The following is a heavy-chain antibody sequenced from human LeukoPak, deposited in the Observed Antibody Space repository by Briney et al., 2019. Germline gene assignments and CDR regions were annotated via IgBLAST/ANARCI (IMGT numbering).Heavy chain of an antibody. D-gene: IGHD3-3*01. CDR2: INHSGST. J-gene: IGHJ6*03. CDR1: GGSFSGYY. Sequence: PSETLSLTCAVHGGSFSGYYWSWIRQPPGKGLEWIGEINHSGSTNYNPSLKSRVTISVDTSKNQFSLKLSSVTAADTAVYYCTRPYTSTIFGVANYYYYYYMDVWGKGTTVTVSS. V-gene: IGHV4-34*01. CDR3: TRPYTSTIFGVANYYYYYYMDV.